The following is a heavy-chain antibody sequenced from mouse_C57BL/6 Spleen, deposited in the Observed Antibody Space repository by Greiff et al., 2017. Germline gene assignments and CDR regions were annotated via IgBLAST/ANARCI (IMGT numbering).Heavy chain of an antibody. V-gene: IGHV1-55*01. D-gene: IGHD1-3*01. J-gene: IGHJ1*03. CDR2: IYPGSGST. Sequence: QVQLQQPGAELVKPGASVKMSCKASGYTFTSYWITWVKQRPGQGLEWIGDIYPGSGSTNYNEKFKSKATLTVDTSSSTAYMQLSSLTSEDSAVYYCAREGNNYEYCDVWGTGTTVTVSS. CDR3: AREGNNYEYCDV. CDR1: GYTFTSYW.